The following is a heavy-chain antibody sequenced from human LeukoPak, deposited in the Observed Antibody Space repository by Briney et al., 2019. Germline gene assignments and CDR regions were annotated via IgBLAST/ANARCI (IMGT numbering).Heavy chain of an antibody. CDR1: GFTFSDYY. Sequence: GGSLRLPCAASGFTFSDYYMSWIRQAPGKGLEWVSYISSSGSTIYYADSVKGRFTISRDNAKNSLYLQMNSLRAEDTAVYYCARERYSSSWYYFDYWGQGTLVTASS. CDR3: ARERYSSSWYYFDY. V-gene: IGHV3-11*04. CDR2: ISSSGSTI. D-gene: IGHD6-13*01. J-gene: IGHJ4*02.